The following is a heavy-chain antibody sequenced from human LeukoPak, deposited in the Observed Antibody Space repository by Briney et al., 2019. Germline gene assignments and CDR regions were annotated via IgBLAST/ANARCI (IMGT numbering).Heavy chain of an antibody. D-gene: IGHD6-13*01. CDR2: IYYSGST. J-gene: IGHJ4*02. V-gene: IGHV4-59*08. CDR1: GGSISRYY. CDR3: XXXXXXVAGAGXDYFDS. Sequence: SETLSLTCSVSGGSISRYYWSWIRQPPGKGLEWIGYIYYSGSTNYNPSLKGRVTISVDTSKNQFSLKLSSVTAADTAVYYWXXXXXXVAGAGXDYFDSWGQGTLVTVSS.